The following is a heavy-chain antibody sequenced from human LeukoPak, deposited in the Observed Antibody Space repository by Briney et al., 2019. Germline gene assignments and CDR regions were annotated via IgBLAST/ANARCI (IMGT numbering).Heavy chain of an antibody. CDR2: IVGSGDST. J-gene: IGHJ6*03. D-gene: IGHD2-2*01. Sequence: GESLRLSCAASGFPFSSYAMSWVRQAPGKGLEWVSGIVGSGDSTYYADSVKGRFTISRDNSKNTLYLQMNSLRAEDTAVYYCAKDLYCSSTSCYMDVWGKGTTVTVSS. V-gene: IGHV3-23*01. CDR1: GFPFSSYA. CDR3: AKDLYCSSTSCYMDV.